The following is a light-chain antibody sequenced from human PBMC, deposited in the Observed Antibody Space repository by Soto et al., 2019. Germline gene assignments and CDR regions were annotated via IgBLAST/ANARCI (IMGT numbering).Light chain of an antibody. J-gene: IGKJ5*01. CDR1: QSFSSY. CDR2: DAS. CDR3: QQRSNWPPVIT. V-gene: IGKV3-11*01. Sequence: EIVLTQSPATLSLSPGERATLSCRASQSFSSYLAWYQQKSGQAPRLLIYDASKRATGIPARFSGRGSGTDFTLTISSLEPEDFAVYYCQQRSNWPPVITFGLGTRLEIK.